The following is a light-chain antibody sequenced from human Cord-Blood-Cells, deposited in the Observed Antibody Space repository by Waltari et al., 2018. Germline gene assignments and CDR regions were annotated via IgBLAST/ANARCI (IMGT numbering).Light chain of an antibody. CDR2: DAS. J-gene: IGKJ2*01. V-gene: IGKV3-11*01. Sequence: EIVLTQSPATLSLSLGDRATLSCRASQSVSSYLAWYQQKPGQAPSLLIYDASNRATGIPARFSGSGSGTDFTLTISSLEPEDFAVYYCQQRSNWPYTFGQGTKLEIK. CDR1: QSVSSY. CDR3: QQRSNWPYT.